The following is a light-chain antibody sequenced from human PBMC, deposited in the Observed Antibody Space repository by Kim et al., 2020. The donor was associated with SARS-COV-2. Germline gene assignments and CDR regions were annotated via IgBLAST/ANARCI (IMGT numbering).Light chain of an antibody. V-gene: IGKV1-5*03. J-gene: IGKJ1*01. Sequence: DIQMTQSPSILSASLGDRVTITCRASQSISSWLAWYQQKPGKAPNLLIYKASSLESGVPSRFSGSGSGTEFTLTISSLQPDDFATYYFQQYNNLWTFGQGTKVDIK. CDR2: KAS. CDR1: QSISSW. CDR3: QQYNNLWT.